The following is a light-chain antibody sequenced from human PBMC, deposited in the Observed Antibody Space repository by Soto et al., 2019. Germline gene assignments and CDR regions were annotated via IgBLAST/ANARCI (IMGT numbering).Light chain of an antibody. CDR2: DTT. J-gene: IGKJ4*01. Sequence: EIVLTQSPATLSLSPGERATLSCRASQSVSSYLAWYQQKPGQAPRLLIYDTTNRATGIPARFSGSGSGTDYTLTISSREPEEVAVYYCQQRSNWHLTFGGGTKVEIK. V-gene: IGKV3-11*01. CDR3: QQRSNWHLT. CDR1: QSVSSY.